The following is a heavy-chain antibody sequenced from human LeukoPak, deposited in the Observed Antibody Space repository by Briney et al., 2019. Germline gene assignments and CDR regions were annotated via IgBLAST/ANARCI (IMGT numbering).Heavy chain of an antibody. J-gene: IGHJ4*02. CDR3: ARGRRYSSGWYWGRYYFDY. Sequence: SESLSLTCAVYGGSFSGYYWSWIRQPPGKGLEWIGEINHSGSTNYNPSLNSRVTISVDTSKHQFSLKLSSVTAAATAVYYCARGRRYSSGWYWGRYYFDYWGQGTLVTVSS. V-gene: IGHV4-34*01. CDR2: INHSGST. CDR1: GGSFSGYY. D-gene: IGHD6-19*01.